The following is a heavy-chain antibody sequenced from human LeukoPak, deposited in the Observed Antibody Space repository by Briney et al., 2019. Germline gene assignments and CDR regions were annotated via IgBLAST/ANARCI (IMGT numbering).Heavy chain of an antibody. CDR3: ARLGGNWNSPGRDY. V-gene: IGHV4-59*08. CDR1: GGSINGYS. J-gene: IGHJ4*02. Sequence: PSETLSLTRSVSGGSINGYSWTWIRQPPGMRLEWVGHISYTGTTNYNPSLTTRVAISVDTSKNQFSLKLTSVTAADTGMYFCARLGGNWNSPGRDYWGQGTLVTVSS. CDR2: ISYTGTT. D-gene: IGHD3-10*01.